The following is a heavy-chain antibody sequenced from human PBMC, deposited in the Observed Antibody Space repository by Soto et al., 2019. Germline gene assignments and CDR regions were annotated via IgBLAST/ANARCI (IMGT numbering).Heavy chain of an antibody. Sequence: QVQLVQSGAEVKKPGSSVKVSCKASGGSLSNYGISWVRQAPGQGLEWMGAIIPVFGTPNYAQKFQDRVTITGDESTTTVYMEVRRLTSEDTAVYYCAIVDATKIVVTTYYAMDVWGQGTTVTVSS. CDR1: GGSLSNYG. CDR2: IIPVFGTP. CDR3: AIVDATKIVVTTYYAMDV. D-gene: IGHD3-22*01. V-gene: IGHV1-69*12. J-gene: IGHJ6*02.